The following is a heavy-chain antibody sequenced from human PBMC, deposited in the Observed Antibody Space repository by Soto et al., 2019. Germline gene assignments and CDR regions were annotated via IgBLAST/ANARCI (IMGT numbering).Heavy chain of an antibody. D-gene: IGHD1-1*01. CDR1: GLTISGKKY. CDR2: LYDVDGS. J-gene: IGHJ3*01. V-gene: IGHV3-53*01. Sequence: GGSLRLSCAAFGLTISGKKYVAWVRQAPGKGLEWVSGLYDVDGSFYADSVRGRFTTSSDSSKTTVYLQMNDLRPDDTAVYYCATWHEREHAYDVWGQGTTVTVSS. CDR3: ATWHEREHAYDV.